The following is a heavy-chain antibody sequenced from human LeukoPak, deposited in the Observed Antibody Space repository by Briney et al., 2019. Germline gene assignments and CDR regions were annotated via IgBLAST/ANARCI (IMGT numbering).Heavy chain of an antibody. V-gene: IGHV3-23*05. CDR2: INNNGGST. J-gene: IGHJ4*02. D-gene: IGHD2-15*01. CDR3: AKPHTPYCSGATCYLFDF. CDR1: GFTFSSYA. Sequence: RSGGSLRLSCAASGFTFSSYAMSWVRQAPGKGLEWVSHINNNGGSTSYADSVKGRFTISRDNSKNTLYVQLNSLRAEDTAVYYCAKPHTPYCSGATCYLFDFWGQGTLVTVSS.